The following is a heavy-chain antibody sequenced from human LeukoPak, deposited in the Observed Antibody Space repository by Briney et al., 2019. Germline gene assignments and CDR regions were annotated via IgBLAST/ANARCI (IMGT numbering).Heavy chain of an antibody. CDR1: GGSISSYY. CDR2: IYTSGST. J-gene: IGHJ4*02. D-gene: IGHD1-26*01. Sequence: SETLSLTCTVSGGSISSYYWSWIRQPAGKGLEWIGRIYTSGSTNYNPSLKSRVTISADTSNNQFSLKLTSVTAADTAVYYCARGRWISGSYYNFDYWGQGTLVTVSS. CDR3: ARGRWISGSYYNFDY. V-gene: IGHV4-4*07.